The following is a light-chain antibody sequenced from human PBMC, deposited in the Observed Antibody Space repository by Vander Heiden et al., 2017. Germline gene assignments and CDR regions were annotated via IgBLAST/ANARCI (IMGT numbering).Light chain of an antibody. CDR3: QQDNCYSPST. J-gene: IGKJ2*01. Sequence: DIQMTQSPSTLSASVGDRVTITCRASQSISSWLAWYQQKPGKAPKLLIYKASSLESGVPSRFSGSGYGTEFTLTISSRQPDDFAPYYCQQDNCYSPSTFGQGTKLEIK. CDR2: KAS. V-gene: IGKV1-5*03. CDR1: QSISSW.